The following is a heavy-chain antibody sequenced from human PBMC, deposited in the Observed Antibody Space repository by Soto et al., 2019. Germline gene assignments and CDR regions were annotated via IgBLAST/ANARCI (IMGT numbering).Heavy chain of an antibody. CDR3: ARDSADSSGYGSQ. D-gene: IGHD3-22*01. V-gene: IGHV1-18*01. CDR1: GYTFTRSG. CDR2: ISTYNGDT. J-gene: IGHJ4*02. Sequence: ASVKVSCKASGYTFTRSGISWVRQAPGQGLEWMGWISTYNGDTNYAQTFQGRVTMTTDTSTSTAYMELRSLRSDDTAVYYCARDSADSSGYGSQWGQGTLVTVSS.